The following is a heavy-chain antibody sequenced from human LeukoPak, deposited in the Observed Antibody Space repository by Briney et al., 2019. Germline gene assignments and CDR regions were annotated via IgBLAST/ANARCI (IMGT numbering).Heavy chain of an antibody. CDR1: GYTFSRYY. Sequence: ASVKVSCKASGYTFSRYYMHWVRQAPGQGLEWMGIINPSGGSTSYAQKFQGRVTMTRDTSTRIVYKELSSLRSEDTAVYYCARWGASGLALIYYYGMDVWGQGTTVTVSS. J-gene: IGHJ6*02. CDR2: INPSGGST. D-gene: IGHD3/OR15-3a*01. V-gene: IGHV1-46*01. CDR3: ARWGASGLALIYYYGMDV.